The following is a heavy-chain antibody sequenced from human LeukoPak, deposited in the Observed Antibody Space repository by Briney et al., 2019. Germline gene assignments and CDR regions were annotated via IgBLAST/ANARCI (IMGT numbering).Heavy chain of an antibody. CDR3: ARGDQLRYFDWLFEH. D-gene: IGHD3-9*01. J-gene: IGHJ4*02. Sequence: SETLSLTCTVSGYSISSGYYWGWIRQPPGKGLEWIGSIYHSGSTYYNPSLKSRVTISVDTSKNQFSLKLSSVTAADTAVYYCARGDQLRYFDWLFEHWGQGTLVTVSS. CDR2: IYHSGST. CDR1: GYSISSGYY. V-gene: IGHV4-38-2*02.